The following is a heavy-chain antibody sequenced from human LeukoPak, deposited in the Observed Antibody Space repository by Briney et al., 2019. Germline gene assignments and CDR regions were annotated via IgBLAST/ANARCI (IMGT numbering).Heavy chain of an antibody. CDR1: GFSFSSYN. Sequence: PGGSLRLSWAASGFSFSSYNMHWVRQAPGKGLEWVSYISSSSSTIYYADSLKGRLTISRDNAKNSLYLQMNSLRAEDTALYYCTRDRSYSGYDYWGQVTLLSVSS. CDR2: ISSSSSTI. J-gene: IGHJ4*02. CDR3: TRDRSYSGYDY. D-gene: IGHD5-12*01. V-gene: IGHV3-48*04.